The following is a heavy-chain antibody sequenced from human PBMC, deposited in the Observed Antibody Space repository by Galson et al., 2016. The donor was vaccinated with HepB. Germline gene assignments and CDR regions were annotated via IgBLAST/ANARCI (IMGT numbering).Heavy chain of an antibody. D-gene: IGHD4/OR15-4a*01. CDR1: GFTFRNSW. CDR3: ARDPAYGALDY. CDR2: INKDGSQI. V-gene: IGHV3-7*05. Sequence: SLRLSCAASGFTFRNSWMSWVRQAPGIGLEWVADINKDGSQILFADSLKGRFTISRDNAKSPVFLQMNNLKAEDSAVYYCARDPAYGALDYWGQGTLVTVSS. J-gene: IGHJ4*02.